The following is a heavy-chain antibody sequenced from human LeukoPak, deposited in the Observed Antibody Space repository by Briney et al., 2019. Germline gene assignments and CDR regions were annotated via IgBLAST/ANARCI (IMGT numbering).Heavy chain of an antibody. V-gene: IGHV3-9*02. CDR2: IYWNSGRI. Sequence: GRSLRLSCRASGVSSPDHAMHWVRQAPGKGLEWVSGIYWNSGRIDYADSVKGRFTISRDNAKNSLYLQMNSLRAEDTAVYYCARDQYYYDSSAPPLYWGQGTLVTVSS. J-gene: IGHJ4*02. D-gene: IGHD3-22*01. CDR1: GVSSPDHA. CDR3: ARDQYYYDSSAPPLY.